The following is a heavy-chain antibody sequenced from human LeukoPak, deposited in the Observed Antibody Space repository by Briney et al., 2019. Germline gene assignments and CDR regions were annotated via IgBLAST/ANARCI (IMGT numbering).Heavy chain of an antibody. CDR2: INPNSGGA. J-gene: IGHJ6*03. Sequence: VSVKVSCKASGYTFTGYYMHWVRQAPGQGLEWMGWINPNSGGANYAQKFQGRVTMTRDTSISTAYMELSRLRSDDTAVYYCARGIVIVPAALANYYYMDVWGKGTTVTVSS. CDR1: GYTFTGYY. D-gene: IGHD2-2*01. CDR3: ARGIVIVPAALANYYYMDV. V-gene: IGHV1-2*02.